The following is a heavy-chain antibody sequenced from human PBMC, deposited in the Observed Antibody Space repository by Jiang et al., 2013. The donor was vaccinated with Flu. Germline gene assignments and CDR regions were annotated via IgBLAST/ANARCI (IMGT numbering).Heavy chain of an antibody. CDR2: ISYDGSNK. CDR3: AKERYTMIVVSWFDP. CDR1: GFTFSSYG. Sequence: VQLVESGGGVVQPGRSLRLSCAASGFTFSSYGMHWVRQAPGKGLEWVAVISYDGSNKYYADSVKGRFTISRDNSKNTLYLQMNSLRAEDTAVYYCAKERYTMIVVSWFDPWGQGNPWSPSPQ. J-gene: IGHJ5*02. V-gene: IGHV3-30*18. D-gene: IGHD3-22*01.